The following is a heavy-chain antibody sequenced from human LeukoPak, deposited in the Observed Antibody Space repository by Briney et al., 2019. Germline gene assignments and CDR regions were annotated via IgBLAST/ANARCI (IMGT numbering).Heavy chain of an antibody. J-gene: IGHJ4*02. V-gene: IGHV1-2*02. CDR3: ARDERYDSSGYPFDY. D-gene: IGHD3-22*01. CDR2: INPNNGGT. Sequence: ASVKVSCKASGYAFTGYFIHWVRQAPGQGLEWMGWINPNNGGTKYAQKFQDRVTMTRDTSISTAYMELSRLRSDDTAVYYCARDERYDSSGYPFDYWGQGTLVTVSS. CDR1: GYAFTGYF.